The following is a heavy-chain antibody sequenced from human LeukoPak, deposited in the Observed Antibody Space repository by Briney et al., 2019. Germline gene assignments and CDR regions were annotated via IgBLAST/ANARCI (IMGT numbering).Heavy chain of an antibody. CDR3: ARARATVTRISSFDI. J-gene: IGHJ3*02. CDR2: IAFDGKTT. Sequence: GGSLRLSCAASGFTFSTYGTHWVRQAPGKGLEWVAVIAFDGKTTYYADSVKGRFTISRDNSKNTLYLQMNSLRADDTAVYYCARARATVTRISSFDIWGQGTMVTVSP. CDR1: GFTFSTYG. D-gene: IGHD4-17*01. V-gene: IGHV3-30*03.